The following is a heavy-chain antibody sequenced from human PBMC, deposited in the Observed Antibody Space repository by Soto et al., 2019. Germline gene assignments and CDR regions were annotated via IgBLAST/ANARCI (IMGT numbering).Heavy chain of an antibody. J-gene: IGHJ3*01. CDR3: AGGSILWCGQYSDAFEF. D-gene: IGHD3-10*01. CDR1: GGSISSGGYY. V-gene: IGHV4-31*03. CDR2: IYYSGST. Sequence: QVQLQESGPGLVKPSQTLSLTCTVSGGSISSGGYYWRWIRQHPGMRLEWIGYIYYSGSTYYNPSLKSRVTLAAGTSTRRSALRPSTVTAAAIAGYYCAGGSILWCGQYSDAFEFWGHGGMVTVSS.